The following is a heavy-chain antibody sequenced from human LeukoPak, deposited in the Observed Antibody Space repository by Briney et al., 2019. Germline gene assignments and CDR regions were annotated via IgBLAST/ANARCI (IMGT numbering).Heavy chain of an antibody. CDR2: IRYYESNT. CDR1: GFTFSGFG. D-gene: IGHD2-21*01. CDR3: ACCWYCYYMDV. J-gene: IGHJ6*03. V-gene: IGHV3-30*02. Sequence: GGTMRHSCAASGFTFSGFGMHWVRQAPGKGLEWVALIRYYESNTYYADSVKDRLTISSDNSKNLLDLQMNSLRAAETALYVCACCWYCYYMDVCGKGTTVTISS.